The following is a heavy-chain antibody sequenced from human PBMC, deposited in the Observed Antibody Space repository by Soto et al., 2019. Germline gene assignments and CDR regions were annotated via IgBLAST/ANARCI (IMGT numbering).Heavy chain of an antibody. Sequence: GGFLRLSCAASGFTFSSYVMHWVRQAPGKGLEWVAVISYDGSNKYYADSVKGRFTISRDNSKNTLYLQMNSLRAEDTAVYYCAKDTYYDFWRGFPLDYWGQGTLVTVSS. J-gene: IGHJ4*02. CDR1: GFTFSSYV. CDR3: AKDTYYDFWRGFPLDY. CDR2: ISYDGSNK. V-gene: IGHV3-30*18. D-gene: IGHD3-3*01.